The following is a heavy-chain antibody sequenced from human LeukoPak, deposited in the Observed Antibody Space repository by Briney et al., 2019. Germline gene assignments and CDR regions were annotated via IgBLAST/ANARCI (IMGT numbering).Heavy chain of an antibody. D-gene: IGHD3-22*01. CDR2: ISTRGGTI. J-gene: IGHJ4*02. V-gene: IGHV3-11*01. CDR1: GFTFSDYY. CDR3: AKDQADISL. Sequence: GGSLRLSCVASGFTFSDYYMSWIRQAPGKGLEWLSYISTRGGTIYYADSVKGRFTISRDNAKNSLYLQMNNLRAEDTALYYCAKDQADISLGGQGTLVTVSS.